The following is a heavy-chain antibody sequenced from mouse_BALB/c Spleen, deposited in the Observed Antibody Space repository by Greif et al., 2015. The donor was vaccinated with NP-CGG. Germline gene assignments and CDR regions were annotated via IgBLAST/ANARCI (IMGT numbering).Heavy chain of an antibody. CDR2: ISSGGSYT. J-gene: IGHJ3*01. Sequence: EVQRVESGGGLVKPGGSLKLSCAASGFTFSSYTMSWVRQTPEKRLEWVATISSGGSYTYYPDSVKGRFTISRDNAKNTLYLQMSSLKSEDTAMYYCTRDETGGFAYWGQGTLVTVSA. V-gene: IGHV5-6-4*01. CDR3: TRDETGGFAY. CDR1: GFTFSSYT.